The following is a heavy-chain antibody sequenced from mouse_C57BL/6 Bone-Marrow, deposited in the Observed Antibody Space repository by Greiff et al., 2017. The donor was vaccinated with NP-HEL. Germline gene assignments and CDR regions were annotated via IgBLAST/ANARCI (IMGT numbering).Heavy chain of an antibody. Sequence: DVKLVESGGGLVQPGGSLKLSCAASGFTFSDYYMYWVRQTPEKRLEWVAYISNGGGSTYYPDTVKGRFTISRDNAKNTLYLQMSRLKSEDTAMYYCARPSELTGTVFDYWGQGTTLTVSS. D-gene: IGHD4-1*01. J-gene: IGHJ2*01. CDR1: GFTFSDYY. V-gene: IGHV5-12*01. CDR3: ARPSELTGTVFDY. CDR2: ISNGGGST.